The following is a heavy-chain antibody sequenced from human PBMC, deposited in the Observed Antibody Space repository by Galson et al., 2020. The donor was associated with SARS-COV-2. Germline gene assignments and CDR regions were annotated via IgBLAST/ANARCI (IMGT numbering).Heavy chain of an antibody. CDR2: ISYDGSNK. Sequence: GESLKISCAASGFTFSSYAMHWVRQAPGKGLEWVAVISYDGSNKYYADSVKGRFTISRDNSKNTLYLQMNSLRAEDTAVYYCARDLRPSLPGHITYYDILTGARDAFDIWGQGTMVTVSS. V-gene: IGHV3-30-3*01. CDR3: ARDLRPSLPGHITYYDILTGARDAFDI. D-gene: IGHD3-9*01. J-gene: IGHJ3*02. CDR1: GFTFSSYA.